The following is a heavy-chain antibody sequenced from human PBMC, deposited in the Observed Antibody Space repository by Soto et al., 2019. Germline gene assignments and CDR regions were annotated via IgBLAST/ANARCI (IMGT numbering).Heavy chain of an antibody. D-gene: IGHD5-18*01. Sequence: SETLSLTCTVSGGSISSYYWSWIRQPPGKGLEWIGYIYYSGSTNYNPSLKSRVTISVDTSKNQFSLKLSSVTAADTAVYYCATAMVTRGSGDILPVFDYWGQGTLVTVSS. CDR3: ATAMVTRGSGDILPVFDY. CDR2: IYYSGST. J-gene: IGHJ4*02. V-gene: IGHV4-59*12. CDR1: GGSISSYY.